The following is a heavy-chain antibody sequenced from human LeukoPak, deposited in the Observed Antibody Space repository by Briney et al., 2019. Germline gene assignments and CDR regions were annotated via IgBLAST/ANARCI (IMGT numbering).Heavy chain of an antibody. D-gene: IGHD2-2*01. CDR1: GFTFSSYS. Sequence: GGSLRLSCAASGFTFSSYSMNWVRQAPGKGLEWVSYISSSSSTIYYAGSVKGRFTISRDNAKNSLYLQMNSLRAEDTAVYYCARDLGARLVPAAPWDWGQGTLITVSS. V-gene: IGHV3-48*04. J-gene: IGHJ1*01. CDR2: ISSSSSTI. CDR3: ARDLGARLVPAAPWD.